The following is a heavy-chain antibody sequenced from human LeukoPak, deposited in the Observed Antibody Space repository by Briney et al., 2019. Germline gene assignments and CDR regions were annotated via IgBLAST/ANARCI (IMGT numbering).Heavy chain of an antibody. D-gene: IGHD2-2*02. CDR2: IYSGGST. CDR1: GFTVSSNY. Sequence: GGSLRLSCAASGFTVSSNYMSWVRQAPGKGLEWVSVIYSGGSTYYADSVKGRFTISRDNSKNTLYLQMNSLRAEDTAVYYCARSLNCSSTSCYNLPGWFDPWGQGTLVTVSS. V-gene: IGHV3-66*02. J-gene: IGHJ5*02. CDR3: ARSLNCSSTSCYNLPGWFDP.